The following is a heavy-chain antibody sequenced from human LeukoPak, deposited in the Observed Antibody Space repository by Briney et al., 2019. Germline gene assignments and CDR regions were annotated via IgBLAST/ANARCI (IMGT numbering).Heavy chain of an antibody. CDR2: ISSTSIYK. CDR3: ARDPRIYCTNGICRDDYFDN. V-gene: IGHV3-21*01. J-gene: IGHJ4*02. CDR1: GFTFSSYS. Sequence: GGSLRLSCAASGFTFSSYSMNWVRQAPGKGLEWVSSISSTSIYKYYADSVKGRFTISRDNAKDSLFLQMNSLRAGDTAIYYCARDPRIYCTNGICRDDYFDNWGQGTLVTVSS. D-gene: IGHD2-8*01.